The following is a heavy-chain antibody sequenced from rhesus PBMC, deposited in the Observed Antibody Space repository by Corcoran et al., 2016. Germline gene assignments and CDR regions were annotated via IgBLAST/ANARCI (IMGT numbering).Heavy chain of an antibody. CDR1: GFTFSSYW. CDR3: AKGGSSGWYPHYFDY. D-gene: IGHD6-31*01. CDR2: IISDGSST. J-gene: IGHJ4*01. V-gene: IGHV3-119*01. Sequence: EVQLVESGGGLVQPGGSLRLSCAASGFTFSSYWMSWVRQAPGKGLEWVSRIISDGSSTSYLDAVKGRFTISIENAKNSLYLQMNSLRAEDTAVYYCAKGGSSGWYPHYFDYWGQGVLVTVSS.